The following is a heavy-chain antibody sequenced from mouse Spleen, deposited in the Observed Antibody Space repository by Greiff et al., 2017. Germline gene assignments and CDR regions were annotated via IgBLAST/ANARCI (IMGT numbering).Heavy chain of an antibody. CDR1: GYTFTSYW. CDR2: IDPSDSYT. CDR3: AKGGY. V-gene: IGHV1-69*01. J-gene: IGHJ2*01. Sequence: VQLQQPGAELVMPGASVKLSCKASGYTFTSYWMHWVKQRPGQGLEWIGEIDPSDSYTNYNQKFKGKATLTVDKSSSTAYMQLSSLTSEDSAVYYCAKGGYWGQGTTLTVSS.